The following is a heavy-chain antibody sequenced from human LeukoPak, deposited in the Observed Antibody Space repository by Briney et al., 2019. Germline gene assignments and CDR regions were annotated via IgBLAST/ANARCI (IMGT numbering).Heavy chain of an antibody. D-gene: IGHD4-23*01. CDR2: IYYSGST. CDR3: ARDIGLDYSGNTDAFDI. V-gene: IGHV4-59*01. Sequence: SETLSLTCTVSGGSIRSYYWSWIRQPPGKGLEWIGYIYYSGSTNHNPSLKSRVTISVDTSKNQFSLKLSSVTAADTAVYYCARDIGLDYSGNTDAFDIWGQGTMVTVSS. CDR1: GGSIRSYY. J-gene: IGHJ3*02.